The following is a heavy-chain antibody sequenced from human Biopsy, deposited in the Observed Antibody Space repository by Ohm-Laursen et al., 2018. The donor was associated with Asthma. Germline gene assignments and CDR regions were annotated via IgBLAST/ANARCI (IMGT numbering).Heavy chain of an antibody. D-gene: IGHD6-19*01. CDR2: ITGSGGTT. CDR3: AKDFRGIAVAGDRGFDY. Sequence: SLRLSCTASGFTFSSSAMSWVRQAPGKGLERVSAITGSGGTTYYADSVRGRFTISRDNSKRTLFLQMDSLSAEDTAVYYWAKDFRGIAVAGDRGFDYWGQGTLVTVSS. V-gene: IGHV3-23*01. J-gene: IGHJ4*02. CDR1: GFTFSSSA.